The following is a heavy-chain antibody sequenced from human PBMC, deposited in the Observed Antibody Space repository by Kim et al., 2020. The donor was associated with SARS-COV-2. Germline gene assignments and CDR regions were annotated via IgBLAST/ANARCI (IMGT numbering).Heavy chain of an antibody. Sequence: AKDCGDSVEGRFTIARDNAKKSLYLQMNSLRAEDTAVYYCAIADWYYFDFWGQGTLVSVSS. CDR2: AK. J-gene: IGHJ4*02. D-gene: IGHD3-9*01. CDR3: AIADWYYFDF. V-gene: IGHV3-7*01.